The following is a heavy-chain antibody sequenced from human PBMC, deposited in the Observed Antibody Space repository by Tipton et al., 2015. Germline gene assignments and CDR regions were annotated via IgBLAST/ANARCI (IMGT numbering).Heavy chain of an antibody. Sequence: GLVKPSETLSLRCTVSNGSISTYYWSWIRQSPGRGLEWIGYINYSGRTTYNPSLKSRVTISIDTSKNQFSLKLSSVTAADTAVYYCARGHYVSRMDVWGQGTTVTVSS. CDR1: NGSISTYY. CDR2: INYSGRT. V-gene: IGHV4-59*01. J-gene: IGHJ6*02. D-gene: IGHD3-10*01. CDR3: ARGHYVSRMDV.